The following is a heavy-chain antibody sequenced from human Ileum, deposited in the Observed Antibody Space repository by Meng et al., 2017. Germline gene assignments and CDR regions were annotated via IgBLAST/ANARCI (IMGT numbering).Heavy chain of an antibody. CDR1: GYTFTDHA. CDR3: GREGTWSQLPVEDYKGMDV. D-gene: IGHD2-21*02. J-gene: IGHJ6*01. Sequence: ASVKVSCKTSGYTFTDHAVHWVRQAPGQRLEWMGWINTDTANTRYSQKFQGRVTITRDSSANIVYIELSSLTSEDTGGYYGGREGTWSQLPVEDYKGMDVWGQGTTVTVSS. CDR2: INTDTANT. V-gene: IGHV1-3*04.